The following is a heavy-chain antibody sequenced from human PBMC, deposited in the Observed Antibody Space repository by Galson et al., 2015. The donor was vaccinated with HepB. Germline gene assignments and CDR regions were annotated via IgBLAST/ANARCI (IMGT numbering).Heavy chain of an antibody. CDR1: GYSFTSYW. D-gene: IGHD3-22*01. Sequence: QSGAEVKKPGESLKISCKGSGYSFTSYWIGWVRQMPGKGLEWMGIIYPGDSDTRYSPSFQGQVTISADKSISTAYLQWSSLKASDTAMYYCARLYYYDSSGHDAFDIWGQGTMVTVSS. CDR2: IYPGDSDT. J-gene: IGHJ3*02. CDR3: ARLYYYDSSGHDAFDI. V-gene: IGHV5-51*03.